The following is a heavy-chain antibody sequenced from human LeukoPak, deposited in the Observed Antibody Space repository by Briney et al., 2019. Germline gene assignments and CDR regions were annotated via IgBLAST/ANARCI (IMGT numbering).Heavy chain of an antibody. D-gene: IGHD3-9*01. CDR1: GFTFSSYW. J-gene: IGHJ4*02. V-gene: IGHV3-7*01. CDR2: IKQDGSEK. Sequence: GGSLTLSCAPSGFTFSSYWTSWVRPAPGEGLEWVANIKQDGSEKYYVDSVKGRFTISRDNAKNSLYLQMNSLRADDTAVYYCANEYYDILTGYGYWGQGTLVTVSS. CDR3: ANEYYDILTGYGY.